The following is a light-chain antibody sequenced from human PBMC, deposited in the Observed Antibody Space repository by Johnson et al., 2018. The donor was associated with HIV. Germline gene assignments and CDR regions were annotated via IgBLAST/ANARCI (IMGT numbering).Light chain of an antibody. CDR2: DNN. CDR3: GTWGGV. J-gene: IGLJ1*01. Sequence: QSVLTQPPSVSAAPGQKVTISCSGSSSNIGNNYVSWYQQLPGTAPKLLIYDNNKRPSGIPDRFSGSKSGTSATLGITGLQTGDEADYYCGTWGGVCGTGTKVTVL. V-gene: IGLV1-51*01. CDR1: SSNIGNNY.